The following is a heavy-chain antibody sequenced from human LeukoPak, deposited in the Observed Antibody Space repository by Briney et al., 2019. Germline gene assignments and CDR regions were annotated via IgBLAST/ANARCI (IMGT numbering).Heavy chain of an antibody. Sequence: AETLTLSCTVSGFTVSSNSMSWVRQAPGPGMEWVSFIYSDKTHYSDSEEGRFTISRDNSENTLYLQMNRPRAEDTAVYYCAKGPDFWSGLQSNYYNYHIDVWGKGTTVTVSS. V-gene: IGHV3-53*01. CDR2: IYSDKT. CDR3: AKGPDFWSGLQSNYYNYHIDV. D-gene: IGHD3-3*01. CDR1: GFTVSSNS. J-gene: IGHJ6*03.